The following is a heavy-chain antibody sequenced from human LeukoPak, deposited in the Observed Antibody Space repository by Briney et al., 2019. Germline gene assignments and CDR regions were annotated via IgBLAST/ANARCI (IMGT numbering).Heavy chain of an antibody. D-gene: IGHD3-10*01. Sequence: ASETLSLTCTVSGGSISSYYWSWIRQPPGKGLEWIGYIYYSGSINYNPSLKSRVTISVDTSKNQFSLKLSSVTAADTAVYYCARYRSYGLFSFDYWGQGTLVTVSS. CDR2: IYYSGSI. J-gene: IGHJ4*02. CDR3: ARYRSYGLFSFDY. CDR1: GGSISSYY. V-gene: IGHV4-59*01.